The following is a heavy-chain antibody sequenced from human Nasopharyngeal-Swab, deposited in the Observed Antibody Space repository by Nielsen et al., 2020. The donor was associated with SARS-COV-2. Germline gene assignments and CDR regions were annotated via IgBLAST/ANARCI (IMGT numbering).Heavy chain of an antibody. CDR1: GFTFSSCE. CDR2: ISSSGSTI. CDR3: ARERDGMDV. J-gene: IGHJ6*02. Sequence: GESLKISCAASGFTFSSCEMNWVRQAPGKGLEWVSYISSSGSTIYYADSAKGRFTISRDNAKNSLYLQMNSLRAEDTAVYYCARERDGMDVWGQGTTVTVSS. V-gene: IGHV3-48*03.